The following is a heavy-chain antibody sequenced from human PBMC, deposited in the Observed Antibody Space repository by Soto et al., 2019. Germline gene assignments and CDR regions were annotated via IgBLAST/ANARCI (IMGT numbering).Heavy chain of an antibody. J-gene: IGHJ4*02. V-gene: IGHV1-69*06. CDR1: GGTFSSYA. CDR2: IIPIFGTA. D-gene: IGHD2-2*01. CDR3: ARGPGYCSSTSCYGYFDY. Sequence: EASVKVSCKASGGTFSSYAIIWVRQAPGQGLEWMGGIIPIFGTANYAQKFQGRVTITADKSTSTAYMELSSLGSEDTAVYYCARGPGYCSSTSCYGYFDYWGQGTLVTVSS.